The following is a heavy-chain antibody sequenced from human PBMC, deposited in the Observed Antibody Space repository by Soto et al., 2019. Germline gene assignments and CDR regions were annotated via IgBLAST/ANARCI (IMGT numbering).Heavy chain of an antibody. Sequence: GGSLRLSCAASGFTFSTYWMHWVRQAPGKGLVWVSRLDNDGTNTRYADSVKGRFTVSRDNGKNTVYLQMDSLRAEDTAVYYCAIDGGTYFDYWGQGTLVTVSS. V-gene: IGHV3-74*01. CDR2: LDNDGTNT. J-gene: IGHJ4*02. CDR3: AIDGGTYFDY. CDR1: GFTFSTYW. D-gene: IGHD3-16*01.